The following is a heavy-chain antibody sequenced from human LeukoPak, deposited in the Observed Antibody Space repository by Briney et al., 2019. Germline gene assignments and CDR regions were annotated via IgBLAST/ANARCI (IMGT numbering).Heavy chain of an antibody. CDR2: IYGGGEGT. V-gene: IGHV3-23*01. CDR3: AKMAGMTRQVYYMDV. D-gene: IGHD1-1*01. CDR1: GFTFSSYA. Sequence: PGGSLRLSCAASGFTFSSYAMSWAHQAPGKGLEWVSAIYGGGEGTYYADSVKGRFTVSRDNSKNTLYLQMDGLRAEDTAVYYCAKMAGMTRQVYYMDVWGKGATVTVSS. J-gene: IGHJ6*03.